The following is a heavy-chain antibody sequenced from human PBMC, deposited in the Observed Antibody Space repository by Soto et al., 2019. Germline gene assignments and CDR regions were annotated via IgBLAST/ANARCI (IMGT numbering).Heavy chain of an antibody. D-gene: IGHD3-3*01. J-gene: IGHJ4*02. CDR1: GGSVGSGSYY. Sequence: SETLSLTCTVSGGSVGSGSYYWSWIRQPPGKGLEWIAYMSYSGTTNYNPSLKSRVTISVDTSKNQFSLKLSSVTAADTAVYYCARAINFDFWSDSQSGYYFDYWGQGTLVTVSS. CDR3: ARAINFDFWSDSQSGYYFDY. CDR2: MSYSGTT. V-gene: IGHV4-61*01.